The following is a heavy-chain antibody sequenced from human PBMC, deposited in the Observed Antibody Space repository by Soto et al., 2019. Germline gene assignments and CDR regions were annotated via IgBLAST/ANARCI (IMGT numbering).Heavy chain of an antibody. CDR2: ISSNGGST. CDR3: VKEGGIAARHYYYYGMDV. CDR1: GFTFSSYA. D-gene: IGHD6-6*01. V-gene: IGHV3-64D*08. J-gene: IGHJ6*02. Sequence: GGSLRLSCSASGFTFSSYAMHWVRQAPGKGLEYVSAISSNGGSTYYADSVKGRFTISRDNSKNTLYLQMSSLRAEDTAVYYRVKEGGIAARHYYYYGMDVWGQGTTVTVS.